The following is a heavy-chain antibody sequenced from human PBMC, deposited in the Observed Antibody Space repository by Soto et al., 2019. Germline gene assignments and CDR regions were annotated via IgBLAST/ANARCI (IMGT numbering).Heavy chain of an antibody. CDR1: GVTFSSYA. CDR3: ASARADSSGYYNWFDP. J-gene: IGHJ5*02. Sequence: SVKVSGKASGVTFSSYAISWVRQAPGQGLEWMGGIIPIFGTANYAQKFQGRVTITADESTSTAYMELSSLRSEDTAVYYCASARADSSGYYNWFDPWGQGTLVTVSS. D-gene: IGHD3-22*01. V-gene: IGHV1-69*13. CDR2: IIPIFGTA.